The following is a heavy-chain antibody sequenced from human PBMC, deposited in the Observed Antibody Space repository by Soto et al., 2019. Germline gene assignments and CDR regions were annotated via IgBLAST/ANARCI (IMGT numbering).Heavy chain of an antibody. V-gene: IGHV4-31*03. CDR1: GGSISSGGYY. Sequence: SETLSLTCTVSGGSISSGGYYWSWIRQHPGKGLEWIGYIYYSGSTYYNPSLKSRVTISVDTSKNQFSLKLSSVTAADTAVYYCARGGYCSGGSCYPTGATLSWGQGTLVTVSS. CDR3: ARGGYCSGGSCYPTGATLS. D-gene: IGHD2-15*01. CDR2: IYYSGST. J-gene: IGHJ4*02.